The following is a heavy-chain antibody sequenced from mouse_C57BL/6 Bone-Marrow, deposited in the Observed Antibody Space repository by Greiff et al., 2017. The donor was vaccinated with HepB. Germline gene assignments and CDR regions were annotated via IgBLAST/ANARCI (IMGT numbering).Heavy chain of an antibody. CDR1: GYTFTSYW. CDR3: ARNYGYAMDY. V-gene: IGHV1-55*01. Sequence: QVQLQQPGAELVKPGASVKMSCKASGYTFTSYWITWVKQRPGQGLEWIGKIGPGSGSTYYNEKFKGKATLTADKSSSTAYMQLSSLTSEDSAVYFCARNYGYAMDYWGQGTSVTVSS. CDR2: IGPGSGST. J-gene: IGHJ4*01. D-gene: IGHD1-1*01.